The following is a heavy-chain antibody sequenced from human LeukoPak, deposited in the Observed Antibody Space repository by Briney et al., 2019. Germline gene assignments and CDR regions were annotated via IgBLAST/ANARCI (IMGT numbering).Heavy chain of an antibody. J-gene: IGHJ4*02. Sequence: GGSLRLSCAASGFTFSNAWMSWVRQAPGKGLEWVGRIKSKTDGGTTDYAAPVKGRFTISRDDSKNTLYLQMNSLKTEDTAVYYCTAEGYGSGELPGYWGQGTLVTVSS. V-gene: IGHV3-15*01. CDR3: TAEGYGSGELPGY. CDR2: IKSKTDGGTT. D-gene: IGHD3-10*01. CDR1: GFTFSNAW.